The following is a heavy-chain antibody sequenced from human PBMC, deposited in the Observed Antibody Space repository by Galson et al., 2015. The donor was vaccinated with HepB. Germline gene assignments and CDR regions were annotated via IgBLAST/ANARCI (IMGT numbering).Heavy chain of an antibody. D-gene: IGHD3-16*02. V-gene: IGHV3-30*04. CDR1: GFTFSSYA. CDR3: ARDRMITFGGVIVSMIYYYYYDMDV. CDR2: ISYDGSNK. J-gene: IGHJ6*02. Sequence: SLRLSCAASGFTFSSYAMHWVRQAPGKGLEWVAVISYDGSNKYYADSVKGRFTISRDNSKNTLYLQMNSLRAEDTAVYYCARDRMITFGGVIVSMIYYYYYDMDVWGQGTTVTVSS.